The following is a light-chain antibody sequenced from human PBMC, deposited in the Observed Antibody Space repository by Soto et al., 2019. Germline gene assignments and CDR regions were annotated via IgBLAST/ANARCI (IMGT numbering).Light chain of an antibody. V-gene: IGKV3-15*01. CDR1: QSVSSN. Sequence: EIVMTKSPGTLSVSPGERATLSCRASQSVSSNLAWYQQKLGQAPRLLIYGASTRATGIPARFSGSGSGTEFSLTISSRQSEDFAVYYCQQYNNWPGTFGQGTKVEIK. J-gene: IGKJ1*01. CDR2: GAS. CDR3: QQYNNWPGT.